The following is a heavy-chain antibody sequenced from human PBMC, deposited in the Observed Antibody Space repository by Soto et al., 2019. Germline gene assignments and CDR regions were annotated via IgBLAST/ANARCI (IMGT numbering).Heavy chain of an antibody. CDR3: AKGDRSYCGADCYSDH. V-gene: IGHV3-23*01. Sequence: EVQLLGSGGGLVQPGGSLRLSCAASGFTFNNYAMNWVRQAPGKGLEWVSGISGSGGTTYYADSVKGRFTISRDNSSNTLDLPIISRRAVDTAVYYCAKGDRSYCGADCYSDHWGQGTLVTVSS. D-gene: IGHD2-21*02. CDR1: GFTFNNYA. CDR2: ISGSGGTT. J-gene: IGHJ5*02.